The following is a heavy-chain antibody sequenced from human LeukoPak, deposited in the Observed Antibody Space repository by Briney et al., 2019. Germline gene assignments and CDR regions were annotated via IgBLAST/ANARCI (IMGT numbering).Heavy chain of an antibody. J-gene: IGHJ4*02. CDR1: GGSFSGYY. V-gene: IGHV4-34*01. Sequence: SETLSLTCAVYGGSFSGYYWSWIRQPPGKGLEWIGEINHSGSTNYNPSLKSRVTISVDTSKNQFSLKLSSVTAADTAVYYCARECPGGGDCYSVDYWGQGTLVTVSS. CDR3: ARECPGGGDCYSVDY. D-gene: IGHD2-21*02. CDR2: INHSGST.